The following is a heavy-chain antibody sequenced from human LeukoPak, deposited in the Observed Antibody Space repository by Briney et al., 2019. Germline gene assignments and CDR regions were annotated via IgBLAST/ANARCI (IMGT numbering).Heavy chain of an antibody. CDR2: INHSGST. Sequence: SETLSLTCAVYGGSFSGYYWSWIRQPPGKRLEWIGEINHSGSTNYNPSLKSRVTISVDTSKNQFSLKLSSVTAADTAVYYCASNRRSPRRDGYNSWGQGTLVTVSS. D-gene: IGHD5-24*01. CDR1: GGSFSGYY. J-gene: IGHJ5*02. CDR3: ASNRRSPRRDGYNS. V-gene: IGHV4-34*01.